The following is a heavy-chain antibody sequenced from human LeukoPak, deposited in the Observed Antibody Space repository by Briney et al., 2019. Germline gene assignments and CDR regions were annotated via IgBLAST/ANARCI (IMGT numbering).Heavy chain of an antibody. CDR2: IYYSGST. Sequence: SETLSRTCTVSGGSISSSSYYWGWIRQPPGKGLEWIGSIYYSGSTYYNPSLKSRVTISVDTSKNQFSLKLSSVTAADTAVYYCARDFEQLYYFDYWGQGTLVTVSS. CDR3: ARDFEQLYYFDY. J-gene: IGHJ4*02. D-gene: IGHD1-1*01. CDR1: GGSISSSSYY. V-gene: IGHV4-39*07.